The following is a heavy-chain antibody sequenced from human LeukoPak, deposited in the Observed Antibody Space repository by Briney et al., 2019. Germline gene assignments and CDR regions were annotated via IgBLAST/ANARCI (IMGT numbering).Heavy chain of an antibody. Sequence: PGGSLRLSCAASGLTFSSYAMNWVRQAPGKGLEWVSTISYSGGSTYYVDSVKGRFTTSRDNSENTLYLQLNSLRAEDTAVYYCANAASGSYLYYFDYWGQGTLVTVSS. CDR1: GLTFSSYA. CDR2: ISYSGGST. D-gene: IGHD1-26*01. CDR3: ANAASGSYLYYFDY. V-gene: IGHV3-23*01. J-gene: IGHJ4*02.